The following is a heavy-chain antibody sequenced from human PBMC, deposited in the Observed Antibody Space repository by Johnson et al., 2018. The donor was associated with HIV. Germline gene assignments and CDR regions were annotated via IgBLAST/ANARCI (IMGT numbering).Heavy chain of an antibody. Sequence: QVQLVESGGGLAKPAWSPRISCAASGFTVSSNYMSWVRQAPGKGLEWLAVIWKDGKTKYYADSVKGRFTISRDNSKSTLYVQMNDLRDEDTAVYFCARDGGFTYFAFDSWGQGTTVTVSS. D-gene: IGHD2-21*01. CDR2: IWKDGKTK. V-gene: IGHV3-33*08. CDR3: ARDGGFTYFAFDS. CDR1: GFTVSSNY. J-gene: IGHJ3*02.